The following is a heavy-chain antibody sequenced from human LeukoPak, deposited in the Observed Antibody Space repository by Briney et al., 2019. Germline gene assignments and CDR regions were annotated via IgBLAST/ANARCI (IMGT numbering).Heavy chain of an antibody. D-gene: IGHD2-21*02. J-gene: IGHJ4*02. CDR2: ISGGGDIT. Sequence: GGSLRLSCAASGFNFANHAMSWVRQTPGKGLEWVSAISGGGDITYYADSVTGRFTISRDNSKDTLFLQMHSLRPGDTAVYYRVREDTPATANCWGQGTLVTISS. CDR3: VREDTPATANC. CDR1: GFNFANHA. V-gene: IGHV3-23*01.